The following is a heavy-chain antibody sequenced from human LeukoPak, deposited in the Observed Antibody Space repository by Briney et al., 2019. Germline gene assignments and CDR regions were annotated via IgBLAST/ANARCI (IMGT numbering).Heavy chain of an antibody. CDR1: GFTVSSNY. V-gene: IGHV3-22*01. CDR3: SRDLGVARQNYFDY. Sequence: PGGSLRLSCAASGFTVSSNYMSWVRQAPGKGLEWVGFVRNRAYGGTTEYAASVKGGFTISRDDSKSIAYLQMNSLKTEDTAVYYCSRDLGVARQNYFDYWGQGTLVTVSS. CDR2: VRNRAYGGTT. J-gene: IGHJ4*02. D-gene: IGHD5-12*01.